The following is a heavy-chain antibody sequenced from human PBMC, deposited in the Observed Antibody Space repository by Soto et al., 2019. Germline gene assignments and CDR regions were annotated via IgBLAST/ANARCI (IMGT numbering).Heavy chain of an antibody. D-gene: IGHD3-10*01. CDR3: AREGVRGQRGVTYCDY. V-gene: IGHV1-18*01. J-gene: IGHJ4*02. CDR1: GYTFSTYG. CDR2: ISDNSGTT. Sequence: QVQQVQSGAEVKKPGASVKVSCEASGYTFSTYGITWVRQAPGQGLEWMGWISDNSGTTNYAQQLQGRLTMTTDTSTSTAYMELSSLRSDDTAVYYCAREGVRGQRGVTYCDYWGQGTLVTVSS.